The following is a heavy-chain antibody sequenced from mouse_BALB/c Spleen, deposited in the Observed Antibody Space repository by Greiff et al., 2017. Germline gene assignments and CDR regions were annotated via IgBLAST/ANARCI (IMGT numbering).Heavy chain of an antibody. V-gene: IGHV3-2*02. Sequence: VQLQQSGPGLVKPSQSLSLTCTVTGYSITSDYAWNWIRQFPGNKLEWMGYISYSGSTSYNPSLKSRISITRGTSKNQFFLQLNSVTTEDTATYYCARLGGYDVGYWGKGTTLTVSS. CDR2: ISYSGST. CDR3: ARLGGYDVGY. CDR1: GYSITSDYA. D-gene: IGHD2-2*01. J-gene: IGHJ2*01.